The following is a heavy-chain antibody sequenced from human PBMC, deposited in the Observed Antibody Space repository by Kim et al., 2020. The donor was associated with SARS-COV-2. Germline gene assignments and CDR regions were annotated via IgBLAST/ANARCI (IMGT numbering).Heavy chain of an antibody. J-gene: IGHJ6*02. Sequence: GGSLRLSCAASGFTFSDYYMNWIRQAPGKGLEWVSYISSSGSTIYYADSVKGRFTISRDNAKNSLYLQMNSLRAEDTAVYYCARSSASITIFGVVTRYGMDVWGQGTTVTVSS. CDR1: GFTFSDYY. D-gene: IGHD3-3*01. CDR3: ARSSASITIFGVVTRYGMDV. CDR2: ISSSGSTI. V-gene: IGHV3-11*01.